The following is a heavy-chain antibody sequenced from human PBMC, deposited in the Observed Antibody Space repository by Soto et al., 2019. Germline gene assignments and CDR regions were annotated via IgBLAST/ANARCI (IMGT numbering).Heavy chain of an antibody. V-gene: IGHV1-8*01. J-gene: IGHJ1*01. CDR2: MNPNSGNT. CDR3: ARVRYDFWSGYSAGDFQH. D-gene: IGHD3-3*01. CDR1: GYTFTSYD. Sequence: ASVKVSCKASGYTFTSYDINWVRQATGQGLEWMGWMNPNSGNTGYAQKFQGRVTMTRNTSISTAYMELSSLRSEDTAVYYCARVRYDFWSGYSAGDFQHWGQGTLVTVSS.